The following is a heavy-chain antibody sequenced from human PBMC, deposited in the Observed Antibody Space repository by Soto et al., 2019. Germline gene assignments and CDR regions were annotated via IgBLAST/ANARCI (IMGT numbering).Heavy chain of an antibody. Sequence: SETLSLTCAVSGGSISRSYWWSWVRQFPGKGLEWIGEIQHSGSTNYNPSLKSRVIMSVDKSKNQFSLELTSVTGADTADYYCARDTNQWESLGHGMDVWGQGTTVTVS. D-gene: IGHD1-26*01. V-gene: IGHV4-4*02. CDR2: IQHSGST. CDR3: ARDTNQWESLGHGMDV. CDR1: GGSISRSYW. J-gene: IGHJ6*02.